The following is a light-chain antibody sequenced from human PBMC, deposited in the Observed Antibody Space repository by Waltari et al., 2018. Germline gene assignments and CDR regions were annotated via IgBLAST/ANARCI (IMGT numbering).Light chain of an antibody. CDR1: HGISTN. CDR2: TAS. Sequence: EVVMTQYPATLSVSPGGGATLSCRASHGISTNLAWYQQKPGQAPRLLIYTASTRAAGVPARFRGSGSGTEFTLTISSLQSEDSAVYYCQQYNNWPPLTFGGGTKVEI. V-gene: IGKV3-15*01. J-gene: IGKJ4*01. CDR3: QQYNNWPPLT.